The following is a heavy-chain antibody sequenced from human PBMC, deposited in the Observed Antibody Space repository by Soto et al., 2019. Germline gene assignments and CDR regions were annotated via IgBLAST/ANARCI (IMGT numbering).Heavy chain of an antibody. CDR3: ALDGGDRQPAAYYGMDV. CDR1: GYTFTSYG. V-gene: IGHV1-18*01. CDR2: ISAYNGNT. J-gene: IGHJ6*02. D-gene: IGHD2-21*02. Sequence: ASVKVSCKASGYTFTSYGISWVRQAPGQGLEWMGWISAYNGNTNYAQKLQGRVTMTTDTSTSTAYMELRSLRSDDTAVYYCALDGGDRQPAAYYGMDVWGQGTTVTVSS.